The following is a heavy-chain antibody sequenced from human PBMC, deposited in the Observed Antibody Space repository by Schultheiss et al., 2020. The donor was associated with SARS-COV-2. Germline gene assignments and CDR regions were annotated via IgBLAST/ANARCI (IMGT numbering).Heavy chain of an antibody. V-gene: IGHV1-69*05. CDR2: IIPIFGTA. Sequence: SVKVSCKASGGTFSSYAISWVRQAPGQGLEWMGGIIPIFGTANYAQKFQGRVAITRDKSTGTAYMQLSSLRSDDTAIYYCAADDMVAGTWGQGTPVTVSS. J-gene: IGHJ4*02. CDR3: AADDMVAGT. CDR1: GGTFSSYA. D-gene: IGHD2-15*01.